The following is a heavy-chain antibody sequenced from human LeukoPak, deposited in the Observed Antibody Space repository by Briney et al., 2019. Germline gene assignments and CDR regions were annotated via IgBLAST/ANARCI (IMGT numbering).Heavy chain of an antibody. V-gene: IGHV1-46*01. CDR3: ARGGNEVVADAEYFQH. CDR1: GYTFTNYY. D-gene: IGHD3-22*01. CDR2: INPSGGST. Sequence: GASVKVSCKASGYTFTNYYMHWVRQAPGQGLEWMGIINPSGGSTNYAQKFQGRVTMTRDMSMSTVYMELSSLRSEDTAVYYCARGGNEVVADAEYFQHWGQGTLVTVSS. J-gene: IGHJ1*01.